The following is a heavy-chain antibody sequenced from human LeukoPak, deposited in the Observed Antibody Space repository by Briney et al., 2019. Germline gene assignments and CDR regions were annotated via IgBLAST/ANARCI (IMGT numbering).Heavy chain of an antibody. CDR1: GYTFTNYA. Sequence: GASVKVSCKASGYTFTNYAIHWVRQAPGQRPEWMGWINAGNGYTKYSHHFQGRVTITRDTSASTAYMEMSSLTSEDTALYYCARDDCGDTCYPGGYWGQGTLVTVSS. CDR3: ARDDCGDTCYPGGY. J-gene: IGHJ4*02. V-gene: IGHV1-3*01. CDR2: INAGNGYT. D-gene: IGHD2-21*01.